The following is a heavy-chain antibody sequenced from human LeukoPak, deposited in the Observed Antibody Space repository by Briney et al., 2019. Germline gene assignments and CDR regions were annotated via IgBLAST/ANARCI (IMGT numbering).Heavy chain of an antibody. V-gene: IGHV3-74*01. Sequence: GGSLRLSCAASGFTFSTYWMHWVRQTPGKGLVWVSRIDTEGNTINYADSVKGRFTISRDNAGDTLYLQMDSLRAEDTGVYYCATDLSGRHDYWGQGTLVTVSS. CDR3: ATDLSGRHDY. D-gene: IGHD5-12*01. CDR1: GFTFSTYW. CDR2: IDTEGNTI. J-gene: IGHJ4*02.